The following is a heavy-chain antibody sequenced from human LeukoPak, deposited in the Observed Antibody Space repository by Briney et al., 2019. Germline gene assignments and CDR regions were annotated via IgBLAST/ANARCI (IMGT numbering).Heavy chain of an antibody. CDR1: GFTFSNYW. Sequence: GGSLRLSCAASGFTFSNYWMSWVRQAPGKGLEWVANIKEDGSEKYYVDSVKGRFTISRDNAKNSLYLQMNSLRAENTAVYYCASGSYGRDHWGQGTLVTVSS. J-gene: IGHJ4*02. CDR2: IKEDGSEK. D-gene: IGHD1-26*01. V-gene: IGHV3-7*01. CDR3: ASGSYGRDH.